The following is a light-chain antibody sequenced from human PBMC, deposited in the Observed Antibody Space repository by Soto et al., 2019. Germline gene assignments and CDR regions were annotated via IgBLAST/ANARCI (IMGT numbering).Light chain of an antibody. CDR1: QDSTKY. CDR3: QQLFDYPIT. J-gene: IGKJ5*01. CDR2: AAS. V-gene: IGKV1-9*01. Sequence: IQLTQSPSSLSASVGDRVTITCRASQDSTKYLAWYQQKPGKAPNLLIYAASTLESGVPSRFRATVSGTEFSLTITSLQPEDFATYYCQQLFDYPITFGQGTRLEIK.